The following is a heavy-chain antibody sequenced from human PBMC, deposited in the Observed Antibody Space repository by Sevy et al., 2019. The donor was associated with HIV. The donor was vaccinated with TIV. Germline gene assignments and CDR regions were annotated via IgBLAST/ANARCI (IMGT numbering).Heavy chain of an antibody. D-gene: IGHD3-10*01. Sequence: SETLSLTCSVSGVSMSGSSYDWGGIRQPPGKGQEWIASIFFSGSTYYNPSLKGRVTISVDTSKSQFSLKLNSVTAADTALYYCARQGGLVDRAFDYWGQGTLVTVSS. J-gene: IGHJ4*02. V-gene: IGHV4-39*01. CDR2: IFFSGST. CDR1: GVSMSGSSYD. CDR3: ARQGGLVDRAFDY.